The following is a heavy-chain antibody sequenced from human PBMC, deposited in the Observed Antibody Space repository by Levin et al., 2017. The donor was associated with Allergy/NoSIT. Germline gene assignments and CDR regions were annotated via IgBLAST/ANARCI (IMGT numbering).Heavy chain of an antibody. CDR1: GGSFSGYY. D-gene: IGHD5-24*01. CDR2: INHSGST. J-gene: IGHJ3*02. CDR3: ASLGVMATIPPEVWDAFDI. V-gene: IGHV4-34*01. Sequence: PSETLSLTCAVYGGSFSGYYWSWIRQPPGKGLEWIGEINHSGSTNYNPSLKSRVTISVDTSKNQFSLKLSSVTAADTAVYYCASLGVMATIPPEVWDAFDIWGQGTMVTVSS.